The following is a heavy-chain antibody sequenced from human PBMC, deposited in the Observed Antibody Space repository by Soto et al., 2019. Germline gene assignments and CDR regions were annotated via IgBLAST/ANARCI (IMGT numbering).Heavy chain of an antibody. CDR1: GYTFISYA. CDR2: INTYNGNT. Sequence: ASVKVSCKTSGYTFISYAIGWARQAPGQGLEWMGWINTYNGNTNYAQNVQGRVTLTTDTSTSTAYMELRSLRSNDTAIYYCAMVDVYVTPSPQDVWGQGTTVTVSS. CDR3: AMVDVYVTPSPQDV. V-gene: IGHV1-18*04. J-gene: IGHJ6*02. D-gene: IGHD3-16*01.